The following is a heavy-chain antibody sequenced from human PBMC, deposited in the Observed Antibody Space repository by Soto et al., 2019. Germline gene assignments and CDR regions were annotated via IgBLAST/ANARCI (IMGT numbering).Heavy chain of an antibody. J-gene: IGHJ4*02. CDR2: ISAYNINT. CDR3: ARSPLVVVVAAIDY. D-gene: IGHD2-15*01. CDR1: GYTFTSYG. Sequence: ASVKVSCKASGYTFTSYGISWVRQAPGQGLEWMGWISAYNINTNYAQKLQGRVTMTTDTSTSTAYMELRSLRSDDTAVYYCARSPLVVVVAAIDYWGQGTLVTVSS. V-gene: IGHV1-18*01.